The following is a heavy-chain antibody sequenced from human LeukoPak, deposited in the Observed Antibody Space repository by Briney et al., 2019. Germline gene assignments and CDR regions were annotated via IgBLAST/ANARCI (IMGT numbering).Heavy chain of an antibody. Sequence: PGGSLRLSCAASGFTFSSYGMHWVRQAPGKGLEWVAVIWYDGSNKYYADSVKGRFTISRDNSKNTLYLQMNSLRAEDTAVYYCASDCSSTSCYGRDYWGQGILVTVSS. D-gene: IGHD2-2*01. J-gene: IGHJ4*02. CDR1: GFTFSSYG. CDR2: IWYDGSNK. V-gene: IGHV3-33*01. CDR3: ASDCSSTSCYGRDY.